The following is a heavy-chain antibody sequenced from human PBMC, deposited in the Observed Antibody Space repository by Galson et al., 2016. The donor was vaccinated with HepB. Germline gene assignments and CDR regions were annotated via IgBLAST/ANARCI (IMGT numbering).Heavy chain of an antibody. V-gene: IGHV1-2*02. CDR1: GYTFTGYY. J-gene: IGHJ6*04. CDR3: ARSYNLYGMDL. Sequence: SVKVSCKASGYTFTGYYIHWVRQAPGQGLEWLAWIKPDTGATDYAQKFQGRVTMTRDTSVNTAYMEITSLTSDDTAVYFCARSYNLYGMDLWGKGTSVTVSS. CDR2: IKPDTGAT. D-gene: IGHD5-24*01.